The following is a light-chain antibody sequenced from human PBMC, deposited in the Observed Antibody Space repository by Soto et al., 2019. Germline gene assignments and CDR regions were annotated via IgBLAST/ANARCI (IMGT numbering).Light chain of an antibody. CDR2: KVS. J-gene: IGKJ2*01. V-gene: IGKV2-30*01. CDR3: MQSAHWPHT. Sequence: VMTESPSCRAGALVPAAAVSCGTSQSLVYSDGNTYLFWFQQRPGQSPRRLIYKVSNRDSGVPDRFSGSGSGTDFTLKISRVEAEDVGVYYCMQSAHWPHTFGPGTKVDI. CDR1: QSLVYSDGNTY.